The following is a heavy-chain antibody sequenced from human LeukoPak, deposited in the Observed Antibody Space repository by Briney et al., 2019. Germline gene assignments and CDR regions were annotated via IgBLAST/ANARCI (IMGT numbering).Heavy chain of an antibody. D-gene: IGHD6-19*01. CDR3: ARGRGWTDY. Sequence: GGSLSLSCAATAFTFNRYCMTWVRQAAGNGLEWVAKINEDGSERAYVDSVKGRFTISRDNAKNSLYLQMNSLRAEDTAVYYCARGRGWTDYWGQGTLVTVSS. CDR2: INEDGSER. J-gene: IGHJ4*02. CDR1: AFTFNRYC. V-gene: IGHV3-7*01.